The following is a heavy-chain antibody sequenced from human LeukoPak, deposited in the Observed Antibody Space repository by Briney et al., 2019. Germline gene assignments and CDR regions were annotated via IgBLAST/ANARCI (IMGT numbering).Heavy chain of an antibody. V-gene: IGHV4-39*07. CDR2: IYYSGST. D-gene: IGHD6-19*01. Sequence: SETLSLTCTVSGGSISSSSYYWGWIRQPPGKGLEWIGSIYYSGSTYYNPSLKSRVTISVDTSKNQFSLKLSSVTAADTAVYYCARDRYSSGWGSFDPWGQGTLVTVSS. J-gene: IGHJ5*02. CDR3: ARDRYSSGWGSFDP. CDR1: GGSISSSSYY.